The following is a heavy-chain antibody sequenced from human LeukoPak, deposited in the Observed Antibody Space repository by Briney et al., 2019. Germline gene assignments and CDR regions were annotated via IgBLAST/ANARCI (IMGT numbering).Heavy chain of an antibody. CDR3: AKHGYCSGISCFFDF. CDR1: GFAFRNNA. D-gene: IGHD2-2*03. CDR2: ISDSGGST. V-gene: IGHV3-23*01. J-gene: IGHJ4*02. Sequence: PGGSLRLSCVASGFAFRNNAMSWVRQAPGKGLEWVSLISDSGGSTNYADSVKGRFTISRDSSKNTLYLQMNSLRAEDTALYYCAKHGYCSGISCFFDFWGQGTLVTVSS.